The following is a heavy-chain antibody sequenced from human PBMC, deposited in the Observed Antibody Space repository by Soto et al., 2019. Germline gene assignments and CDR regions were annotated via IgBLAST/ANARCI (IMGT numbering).Heavy chain of an antibody. CDR1: GSTFSNDW. V-gene: IGHV3-74*01. Sequence: EVQLVESGGGLLQPGGSLRLSCAVSGSTFSNDWMHWVRQAPGKGLVWVSHINSDGSSTNYADFVKGRFTIARDNAKNTVYLQMNSPRAEDTAVYYCARDRSYSLDVWGQGTTVTVS. J-gene: IGHJ6*02. CDR2: INSDGSST. CDR3: ARDRSYSLDV.